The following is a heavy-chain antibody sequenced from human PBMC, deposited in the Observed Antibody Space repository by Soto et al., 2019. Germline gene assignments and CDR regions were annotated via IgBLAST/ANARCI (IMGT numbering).Heavy chain of an antibody. D-gene: IGHD3-22*01. CDR1: GFTFSTYS. CDR3: VRDWDSSGSY. J-gene: IGHJ4*02. V-gene: IGHV3-48*01. CDR2: ISSSSATI. Sequence: GGSLRLSCAASGFTFSTYSMNWVRQAPGKGLEWVSFISSSSATIYYADSVKGRFTISRDNAKNSLYLQMNSLRAEDTAVYYCVRDWDSSGSYWGQGTLVTVSS.